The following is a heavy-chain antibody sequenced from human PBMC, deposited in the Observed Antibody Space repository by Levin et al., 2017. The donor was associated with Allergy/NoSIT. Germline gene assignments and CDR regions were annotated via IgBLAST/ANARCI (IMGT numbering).Heavy chain of an antibody. CDR3: ARDYSIVVVPAAHFDY. D-gene: IGHD2-2*01. CDR2: ISAYNGNT. Sequence: GASVKVSCKASGYTFTSYGISWVRQAPGQGLEWMGWISAYNGNTNYAQKLQGRVTMTTDTSTSTAYMELRSLRSDDTAVYYCARDYSIVVVPAAHFDYWGQGTLVTVSS. V-gene: IGHV1-18*01. CDR1: GYTFTSYG. J-gene: IGHJ4*02.